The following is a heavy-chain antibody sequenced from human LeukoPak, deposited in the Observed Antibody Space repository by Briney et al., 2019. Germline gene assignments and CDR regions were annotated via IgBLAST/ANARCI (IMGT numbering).Heavy chain of an antibody. CDR3: ARGPAGDN. Sequence: PGGSLRLSCAASGFTVSSNHMSWVRQAPGKGLEWVSVIYSGGSTDYADSVKGRFTISRDNLKNTLYLQMNSLRAEDTAVYYCARGPAGDNWGQGTLVTFSS. V-gene: IGHV3-53*01. J-gene: IGHJ4*02. CDR1: GFTVSSNH. CDR2: IYSGGST.